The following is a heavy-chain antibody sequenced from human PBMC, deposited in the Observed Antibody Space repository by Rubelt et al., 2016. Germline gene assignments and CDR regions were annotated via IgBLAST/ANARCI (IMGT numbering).Heavy chain of an antibody. D-gene: IGHD6-13*01. J-gene: IGHJ4*02. V-gene: IGHV4-34*10. CDR3: ARIIAARMWCDY. CDR2: INHSGST. CDR1: GGSFSGYY. Sequence: QVQLQESGPGLVKPSETLSLTCTVYGGSFSGYYWSWIRQPPGKGLEWIGEINHSGSTYYNPSLKSGVTISVDTSKNQFSLKLSSVTAADTAVYYCARIIAARMWCDYWGQGTLVTVSS.